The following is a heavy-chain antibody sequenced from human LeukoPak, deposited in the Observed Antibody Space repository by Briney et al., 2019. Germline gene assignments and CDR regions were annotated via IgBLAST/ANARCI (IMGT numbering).Heavy chain of an antibody. CDR3: ARTKDYYYDSSGYYGY. D-gene: IGHD3-22*01. CDR2: ISSSGSTI. V-gene: IGHV3-11*04. Sequence: GGSLRLSCAGSGFTFSDYYMSWIRQAPGKALEWVSYISSSGSTIYYADSVKGRFTISRDNAKNSLYLQMNSLRAEDTAVYYCARTKDYYYDSSGYYGYWGQGTLVTVSS. CDR1: GFTFSDYY. J-gene: IGHJ4*02.